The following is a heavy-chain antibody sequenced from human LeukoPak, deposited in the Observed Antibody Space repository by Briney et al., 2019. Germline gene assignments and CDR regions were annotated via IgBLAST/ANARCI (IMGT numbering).Heavy chain of an antibody. CDR1: GFTFSTYS. Sequence: GGSLRLSCAASGFTFSTYSMNWVRQAPGKGLEWVSSISYGSIYRYYADSVKGRFTISRDDAQNSLYLQLNSLRAEDSALYSCARANTNGYTYGNFDYWGQGTLVTVSS. CDR3: ARANTNGYTYGNFDY. V-gene: IGHV3-21*01. D-gene: IGHD5-18*01. J-gene: IGHJ4*02. CDR2: ISYGSIYR.